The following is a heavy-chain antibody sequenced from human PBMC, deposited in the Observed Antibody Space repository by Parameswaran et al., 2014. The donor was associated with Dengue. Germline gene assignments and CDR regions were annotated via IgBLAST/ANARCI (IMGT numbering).Heavy chain of an antibody. CDR2: IYYSGST. V-gene: IGHV4-39*01. J-gene: IGHJ2*01. D-gene: IGHD3-22*01. CDR3: ARHESGGYYPNWYFDL. Sequence: WIRQPPGKGLEWIGSIYYSGSTYYNPSLKSRVTISVDTSKNQFSLKLSSVTAADTAVYYCARHESGGYYPNWYFDLWGRGTLVTVSS.